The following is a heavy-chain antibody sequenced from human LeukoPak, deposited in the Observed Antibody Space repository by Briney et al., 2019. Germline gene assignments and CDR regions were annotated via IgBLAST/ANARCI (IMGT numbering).Heavy chain of an antibody. J-gene: IGHJ3*02. CDR2: IIPIFGTA. Sequence: ASVKVSCKASGYTFTSYGISWVRQAPGQGLEWMGGIIPIFGTANYAQKFQGRVTMTTDTSTSTAYMELRSLRSDDTAVYYCARFGLGKHIEVAGIPFDIWGQGTMVTVSS. CDR3: ARFGLGKHIEVAGIPFDI. V-gene: IGHV1-18*01. CDR1: GYTFTSYG. D-gene: IGHD6-19*01.